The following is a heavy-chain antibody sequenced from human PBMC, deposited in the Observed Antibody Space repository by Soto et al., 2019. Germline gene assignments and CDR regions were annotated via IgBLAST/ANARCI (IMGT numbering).Heavy chain of an antibody. CDR2: IYWDEDK. J-gene: IGHJ4*02. V-gene: IGHV2-5*02. CDR1: GFSFSTSAVG. D-gene: IGHD6-13*01. Sequence: QITLTESGPTLVKPTQTLTLTCTFSGFSFSTSAVGVGWIRQPPGKALEWLALIYWDEDKRYSPFQTSRLTNTKGTSTNQVALTMTNMDPVDTGTYYCEHLFWAASGTRYDFDYWGQGTLVTVSS. CDR3: EHLFWAASGTRYDFDY.